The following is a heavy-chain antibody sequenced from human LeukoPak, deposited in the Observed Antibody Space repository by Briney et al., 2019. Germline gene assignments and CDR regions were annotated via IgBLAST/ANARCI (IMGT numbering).Heavy chain of an antibody. CDR2: IIPIFGTA. CDR3: ARDPVSAAAPNFDY. CDR1: GYTFSGYY. J-gene: IGHJ4*02. V-gene: IGHV1-69*05. Sequence: GASVKVSCKASGYTFSGYYMHWVRQAPGQGLEWMGGIIPIFGTANYAQKLQGRVTMTTDTSTSTAYMELRSLRSDDTAVYYCARDPVSAAAPNFDYWGQGTLVTVSS. D-gene: IGHD5/OR15-5a*01.